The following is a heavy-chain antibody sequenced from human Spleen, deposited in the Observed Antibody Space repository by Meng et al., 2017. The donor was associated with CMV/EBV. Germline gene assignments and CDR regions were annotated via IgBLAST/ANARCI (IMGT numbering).Heavy chain of an antibody. J-gene: IGHJ6*02. CDR3: ARDRSVGSWWGIRGTTLYYYGMDV. CDR1: GFSFSNYI. V-gene: IGHV3-30-3*01. D-gene: IGHD1-7*01. CDR2: ISYDGSNK. Sequence: GGSLRLSCAASGFSFSNYIMYWVRQAPGKGLEWVTVISYDGSNKYYRDSVKGRFTISRDNSKNTLYLQMNSLRAGDTAVYYCARDRSVGSWWGIRGTTLYYYGMDVWGQGTTVTVSS.